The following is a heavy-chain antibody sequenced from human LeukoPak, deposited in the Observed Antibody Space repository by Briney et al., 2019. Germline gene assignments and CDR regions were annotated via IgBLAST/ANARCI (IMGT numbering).Heavy chain of an antibody. CDR1: GGSIRSYY. D-gene: IGHD1-26*01. CDR3: GGGGTYSQFDY. J-gene: IGHJ4*02. V-gene: IGHV4-59*01. Sequence: SETLSLTCAVSGGSIRSYYWNWVRQPPGKGLEWIGYMYYSGSTNYNPSLKSRVTISGDTSNNQFSQKLNSVTAADTAVYYCGGGGTYSQFDYWGQGTLVTVSS. CDR2: MYYSGST.